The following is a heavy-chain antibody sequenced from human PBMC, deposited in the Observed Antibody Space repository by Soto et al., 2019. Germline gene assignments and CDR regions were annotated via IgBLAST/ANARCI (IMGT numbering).Heavy chain of an antibody. V-gene: IGHV2-26*01. Sequence: QVTLKESGPVLVKPTETLTLTCTVSGFSLSNARMGVSWIRQPPGKALEWLAHIFSNDEKSYSTSLKSRLTISTETSTSQVVLTMPNMDPVDTATYYCARIEGDWGVLYGWFDPWGQGTLVTVSS. J-gene: IGHJ5*02. CDR3: ARIEGDWGVLYGWFDP. D-gene: IGHD2-21*01. CDR2: IFSNDEK. CDR1: GFSLSNARMG.